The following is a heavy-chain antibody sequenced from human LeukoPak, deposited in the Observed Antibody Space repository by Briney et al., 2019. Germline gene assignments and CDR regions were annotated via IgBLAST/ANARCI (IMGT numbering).Heavy chain of an antibody. CDR2: ISSSSSYI. V-gene: IGHV3-21*01. D-gene: IGHD3-9*01. Sequence: PGGSLRLSCAASGFTFSSYSMNWVRQAPGKGLEGVSSISSSSSYIYYADSVKGRFTISRDNAKNSLYLQMNSLRAEDTAVYYCARDLDTGYFDWDPAGGDYWGQGTLVTVSS. CDR1: GFTFSSYS. CDR3: ARDLDTGYFDWDPAGGDY. J-gene: IGHJ4*02.